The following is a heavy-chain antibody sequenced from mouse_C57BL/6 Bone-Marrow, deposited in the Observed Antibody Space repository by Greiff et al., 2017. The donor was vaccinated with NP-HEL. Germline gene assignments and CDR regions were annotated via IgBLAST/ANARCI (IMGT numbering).Heavy chain of an antibody. CDR3: ARHEGYGNFSYWYFDV. D-gene: IGHD2-1*01. CDR2: FYPGSGSI. CDR1: GYTFTEYT. J-gene: IGHJ1*03. Sequence: QVQLKESGAELVKPGASVKLSCKASGYTFTEYTIHWVKQRSGQGLEWIGWFYPGSGSIKYNEKFKDKATLTADKSSSTVYMELSRLTSEDSAVYFCARHEGYGNFSYWYFDVWGTGTTVTVSS. V-gene: IGHV1-62-2*01.